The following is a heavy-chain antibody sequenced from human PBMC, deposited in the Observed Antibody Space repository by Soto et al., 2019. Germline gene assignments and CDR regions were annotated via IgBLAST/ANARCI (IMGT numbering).Heavy chain of an antibody. Sequence: GESLKISCKGSGYIFTSYWIGWVRQMPGKGLEWMGIIYPGDSDTTYSPSFQGQVTISVDKSISTAYLQWSSLKASDTAMYYCTRHWGITMVRGPDYWGQGTLVTVSS. J-gene: IGHJ4*02. CDR2: IYPGDSDT. CDR3: TRHWGITMVRGPDY. D-gene: IGHD3-10*01. CDR1: GYIFTSYW. V-gene: IGHV5-51*01.